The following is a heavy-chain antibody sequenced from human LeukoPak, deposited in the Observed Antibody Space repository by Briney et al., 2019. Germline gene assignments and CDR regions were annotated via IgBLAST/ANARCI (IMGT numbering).Heavy chain of an antibody. CDR1: GFTFDDYA. D-gene: IGHD1-26*01. CDR2: VWFGGNNK. V-gene: IGHV3-30*02. CDR3: AKDIGGSYSGLDY. Sequence: PGGSLRLSCAASGFTFDDYAMHWVRQAPGKGLEWVAVVWFGGNNKYYADSVKGRFTISRDNSNEILYLQMNSLRPEDTAIFYCAKDIGGSYSGLDYWGQGTLVTVSS. J-gene: IGHJ4*02.